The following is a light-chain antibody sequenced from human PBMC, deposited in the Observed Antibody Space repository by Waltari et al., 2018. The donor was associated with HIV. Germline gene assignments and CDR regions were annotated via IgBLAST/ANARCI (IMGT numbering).Light chain of an antibody. CDR2: YAS. V-gene: IGKV6D-21*02. CDR1: QRIGSS. CDR3: QQSNGFPIT. Sequence: DIVLTQSPDFQSVTPKEKVTITCRASQRIGSSLHWYQQKPDQSPKLLIKYASQSISGVPSRFSGSGSGTDFTLTINTLEPEDAAAYYCQQSNGFPITFGQGTRLEIK. J-gene: IGKJ5*01.